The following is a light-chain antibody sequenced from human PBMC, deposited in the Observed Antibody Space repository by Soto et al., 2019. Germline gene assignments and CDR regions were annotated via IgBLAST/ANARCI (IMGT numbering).Light chain of an antibody. CDR2: DVS. CDR1: SSNVGSHNY. V-gene: IGLV2-11*01. J-gene: IGLJ1*01. Sequence: QSVLTQPRSVSGSPGQAVTISCTGTSSNVGSHNYVSWYQQHPGKAPKLIINDVSKRPSGVPDRFSGSKSGNTASLTISGLQAEDEADYYCCSFAGGLFVFGART. CDR3: CSFAGGLFV.